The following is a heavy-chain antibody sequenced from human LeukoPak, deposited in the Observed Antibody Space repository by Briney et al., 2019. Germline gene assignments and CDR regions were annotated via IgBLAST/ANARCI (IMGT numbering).Heavy chain of an antibody. V-gene: IGHV3-23*01. CDR1: GFTFSSYA. CDR3: AKDSSWYGNDYYGMDV. CDR2: ISGSGGST. J-gene: IGHJ6*02. D-gene: IGHD6-13*01. Sequence: GGSLRLSCAASGFTFSSYAMSWVRQAPGKGLEWVSAISGSGGSTYYADSVKCRFPISIDNSKNTLYLQMNSLRAEDTAVYYCAKDSSWYGNDYYGMDVWGQGTTVTVSS.